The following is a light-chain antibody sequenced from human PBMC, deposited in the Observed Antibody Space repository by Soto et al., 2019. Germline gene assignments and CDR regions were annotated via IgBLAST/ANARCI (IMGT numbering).Light chain of an antibody. Sequence: QSVLTQPASVSGSPGQRITISCTGTTSDVGGYNHVSWYQQHPGKAPKLMIYEDSKRPSGVSNRFSGYKSGNTASLTISGLQAEDDADYCCCSYAGSSTFYVFGSGTKLTVL. CDR2: EDS. V-gene: IGLV2-23*01. CDR1: TSDVGGYNH. CDR3: CSYAGSSTFYV. J-gene: IGLJ1*01.